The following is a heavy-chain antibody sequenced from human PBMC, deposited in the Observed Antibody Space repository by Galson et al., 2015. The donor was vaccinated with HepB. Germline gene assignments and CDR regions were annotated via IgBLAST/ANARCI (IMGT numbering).Heavy chain of an antibody. Sequence: SVKVSCKASGGTFSSYAISWVRQAPGQGLEWMGGIIPIFGTANYAQKFQGRVTITADESTSTAYMELSSLRSEDTAVYYCARGGNDNWNLYHWYFDLWGRGTLVTVSS. D-gene: IGHD1-20*01. CDR3: ARGGNDNWNLYHWYFDL. J-gene: IGHJ2*01. V-gene: IGHV1-69*13. CDR1: GGTFSSYA. CDR2: IIPIFGTA.